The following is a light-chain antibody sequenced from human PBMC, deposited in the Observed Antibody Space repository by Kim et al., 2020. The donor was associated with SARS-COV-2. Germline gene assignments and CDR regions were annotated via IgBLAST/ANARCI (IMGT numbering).Light chain of an antibody. V-gene: IGLV3-1*01. Sequence: SVSPGQTASITCSGDKVGNKYAHWYQQKPGQSPVLVIYQDNKRPSGIPERFSGSNSGNTATLTISETQAMDEADYYCQAWDSSTGVFGGGTQLTVL. CDR3: QAWDSSTGV. J-gene: IGLJ2*01. CDR2: QDN. CDR1: KVGNKY.